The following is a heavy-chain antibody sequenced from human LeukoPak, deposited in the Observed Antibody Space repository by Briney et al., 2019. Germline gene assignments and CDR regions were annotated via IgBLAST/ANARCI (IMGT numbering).Heavy chain of an antibody. CDR1: GYTFTSYY. J-gene: IGHJ4*02. CDR2: INAGNGNT. Sequence: ASVKVSCKASGYTFTSYYMHWVRQAPGQRLEWMGWINAGNGNTKYSQKFQGRVTITRDTSASTAYMELSSLRSEDTAVYYCATGYSSSWYSFDYWGQGTLVTVSS. V-gene: IGHV1-3*01. CDR3: ATGYSSSWYSFDY. D-gene: IGHD6-13*01.